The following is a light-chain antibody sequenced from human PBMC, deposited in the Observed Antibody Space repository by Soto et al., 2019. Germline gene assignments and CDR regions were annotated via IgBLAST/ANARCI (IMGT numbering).Light chain of an antibody. CDR2: TTN. Sequence: QTVVTQEPSFSVSPGGTVTLTCGLTSGSVSTNYYPSWYQQAPGQAPRTLIYTTNTRSSGVPDRFSGSILGNKAALTITGAQADDESDYYCVLYMGGAWVFGGGNKVNVL. CDR1: SGSVSTNYY. V-gene: IGLV8-61*01. J-gene: IGLJ2*01. CDR3: VLYMGGAWV.